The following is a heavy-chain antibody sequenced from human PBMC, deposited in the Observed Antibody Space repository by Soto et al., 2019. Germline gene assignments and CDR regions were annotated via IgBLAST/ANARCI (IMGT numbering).Heavy chain of an antibody. D-gene: IGHD1-26*01. CDR2: IMSKTDGGTT. V-gene: IGHV3-15*01. CDR3: TTDSGMSPYSFDY. J-gene: IGHJ4*02. CDR1: GFTFSKAW. Sequence: GGSLRLSCATSGFTFSKAWVGWVRQAPGKGLEWVGRIMSKTDGGTTDYAAPVKGRFTISRDDSKSTLYLQMNSLKTEDIAFYYCTTDSGMSPYSFDYWGQGTLV.